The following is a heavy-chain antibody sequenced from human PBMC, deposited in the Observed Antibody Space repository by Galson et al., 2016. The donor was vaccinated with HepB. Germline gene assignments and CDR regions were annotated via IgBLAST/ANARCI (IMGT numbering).Heavy chain of an antibody. CDR3: ARGSRSYWKYFDY. CDR2: IIPVFETP. D-gene: IGHD1-1*01. J-gene: IGHJ4*02. Sequence: SVKVSCKASGGNFINNAINWVRQVPGQGLEWMGGIIPVFETPIYAQKFQGTVTITADESTNTSYMELSSLRYEDTAVYFWARGSRSYWKYFDYWGQGALVTVSP. V-gene: IGHV1-69*13. CDR1: GGNFINNA.